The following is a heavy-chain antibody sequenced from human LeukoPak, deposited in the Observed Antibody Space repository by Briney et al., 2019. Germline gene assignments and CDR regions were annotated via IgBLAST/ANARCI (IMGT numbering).Heavy chain of an antibody. D-gene: IGHD3-22*01. CDR3: ARDRDSSGYYDY. CDR2: TSHSGST. J-gene: IGHJ4*02. CDR1: GDSISSYY. Sequence: SETLSLTCIVSGDSISSYYWSWIRQPPGKGLEWIGYTSHSGSTNSNPSLKSRVTISVDTSKNQFSLKLSSVTAADTAVYYCARDRDSSGYYDYWGQGTLVTVSS. V-gene: IGHV4-59*01.